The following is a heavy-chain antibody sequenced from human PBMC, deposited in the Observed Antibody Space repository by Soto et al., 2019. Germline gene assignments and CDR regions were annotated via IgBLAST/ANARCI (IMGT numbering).Heavy chain of an antibody. CDR1: GFTFSSYA. CDR2: ISSNGGST. CDR3: VKFPYYYDSSGYYGNYEDAFDI. J-gene: IGHJ3*02. Sequence: GGSLRLSCSASGFTFSSYAMHWVRQAPGKGLEYVSAISSNGGSTYYADSVKGRFTISRDNSKNTLYLQMSSLRAEDTAEYYCVKFPYYYDSSGYYGNYEDAFDIWGQGTMVTVSS. D-gene: IGHD3-22*01. V-gene: IGHV3-64D*06.